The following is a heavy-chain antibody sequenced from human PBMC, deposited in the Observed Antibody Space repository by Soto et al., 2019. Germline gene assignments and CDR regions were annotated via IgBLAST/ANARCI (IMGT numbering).Heavy chain of an antibody. V-gene: IGHV1-69*13. D-gene: IGHD5-18*01. Sequence: SVKVFCKASGGTFSSYAISWVRQAPGQGLEWMGGIIPIFGTANYAQKFQGRVTITADESTSTAYMELSSLRSEDTAVYYCARIPYTAMVNWFDPWGQGTLVTVSS. J-gene: IGHJ5*02. CDR2: IIPIFGTA. CDR3: ARIPYTAMVNWFDP. CDR1: GGTFSSYA.